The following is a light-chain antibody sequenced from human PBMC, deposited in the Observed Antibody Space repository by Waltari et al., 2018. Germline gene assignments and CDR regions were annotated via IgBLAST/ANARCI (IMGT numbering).Light chain of an antibody. Sequence: DIQMTQSPSTLSASVGDRVTITCRASQSISSWLAWYQQKPGKAPKLLIYNASSLESGVPSRFSGSVSGTEFTVTIISLQPADFATYYCQQYNSYPYTFGSGTQLEIK. CDR1: QSISSW. CDR2: NAS. CDR3: QQYNSYPYT. J-gene: IGKJ2*01. V-gene: IGKV1-5*03.